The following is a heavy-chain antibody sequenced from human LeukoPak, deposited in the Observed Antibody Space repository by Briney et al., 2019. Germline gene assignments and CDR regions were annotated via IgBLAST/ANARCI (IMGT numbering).Heavy chain of an antibody. D-gene: IGHD3-22*01. V-gene: IGHV1-69*13. Sequence: GASVKVSCKASGGTFSSYAISWVRQAPGQGLEWMGGIIPIFGTANYAQKFQGRVTITADESTSTAYMELSSLRSEDTAVYYCARDAKHYYDKGRYFDYWGQGTLVTVSS. CDR1: GGTFSSYA. J-gene: IGHJ4*02. CDR2: IIPIFGTA. CDR3: ARDAKHYYDKGRYFDY.